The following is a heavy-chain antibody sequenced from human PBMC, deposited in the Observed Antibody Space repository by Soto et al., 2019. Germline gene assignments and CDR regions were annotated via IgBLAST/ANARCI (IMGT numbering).Heavy chain of an antibody. D-gene: IGHD3-9*01. CDR2: INSDGSST. CDR3: ARGDILTPSMDAFDI. J-gene: IGHJ3*02. V-gene: IGHV3-74*01. CDR1: GFTFSSYW. Sequence: GGSLRLSCAASGFTFSSYWMHWVRQAPGKGLVWVSRINSDGSSTSYADSVKGRFTISRDNAKNTLYLQMNSLRAEDTAVYYCARGDILTPSMDAFDIWGQGTMVTVSS.